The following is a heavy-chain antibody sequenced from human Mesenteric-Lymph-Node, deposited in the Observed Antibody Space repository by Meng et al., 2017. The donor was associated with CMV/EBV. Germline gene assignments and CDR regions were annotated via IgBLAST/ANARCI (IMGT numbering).Heavy chain of an antibody. Sequence: IRQPPGKGLEWIGETNHSGRTNSIPSLKSRVTISVDTSKSQFSLQLSSVTAAYTAVYSCARGQGGLPILRYCRGGSCYSRWFDPWGQGTLVTVSS. CDR2: TNHSGRT. V-gene: IGHV4-34*01. D-gene: IGHD2-15*01. J-gene: IGHJ5*02. CDR3: ARGQGGLPILRYCRGGSCYSRWFDP.